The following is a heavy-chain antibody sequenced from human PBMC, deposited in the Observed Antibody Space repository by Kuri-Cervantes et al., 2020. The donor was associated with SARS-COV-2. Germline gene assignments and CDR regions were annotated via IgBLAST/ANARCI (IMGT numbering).Heavy chain of an antibody. V-gene: IGHV3-21*01. J-gene: IGHJ6*03. D-gene: IGHD6-6*01. CDR1: GFTFSSYS. Sequence: GGSLRLSCAASGFTFSSYSMNWVRQAPGKGLEWVSFISSSSNYIYYADSLKGRFTISRDNAKNSLYLQMNSPRAEDTAVYYCARDGSRYSTSPFNYYYYMDVWGKGTTVTVSS. CDR2: ISSSSNYI. CDR3: ARDGSRYSTSPFNYYYYMDV.